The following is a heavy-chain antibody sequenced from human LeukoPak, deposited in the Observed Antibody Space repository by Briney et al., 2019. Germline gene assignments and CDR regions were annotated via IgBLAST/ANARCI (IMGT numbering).Heavy chain of an antibody. CDR1: GFTFSTFA. CDR2: IFPSGGEI. J-gene: IGHJ4*02. V-gene: IGHV3-23*01. CDR3: ATYRQVLLPFES. D-gene: IGHD2-8*02. Sequence: GGSLRLSCAASGFTFSTFAMIWVRQPPGKGLEWVSSIFPSGGEIHYADSVRGRFAISRDNSKSTLSLQMNSLRAEDTAIYYCATYRQVLLPFESWGQGTLVTVSS.